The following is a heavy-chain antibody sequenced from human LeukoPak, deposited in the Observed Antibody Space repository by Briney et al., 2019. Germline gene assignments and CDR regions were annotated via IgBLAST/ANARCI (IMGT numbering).Heavy chain of an antibody. CDR2: ISSSGGII. D-gene: IGHD3-22*01. J-gene: IGHJ4*02. CDR3: ARANHYDEGYYFDL. V-gene: IGHV3-11*01. CDR1: GFTLSDNY. Sequence: GGSLRLSCAASGFTLSDNYMNWIRRAPGKGLEWVSQISSSGGIIHYADSVKGRFTVSRDNARNSLFLQMSSLRAEDTAVYYCARANHYDEGYYFDLWGQGTLVIVSS.